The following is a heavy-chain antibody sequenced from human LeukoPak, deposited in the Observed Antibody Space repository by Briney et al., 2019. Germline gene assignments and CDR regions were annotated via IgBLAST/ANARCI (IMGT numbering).Heavy chain of an antibody. CDR3: AKGISVTAIRYFGH. V-gene: IGHV3-23*01. CDR1: GFTFSSYA. D-gene: IGHD2-21*02. J-gene: IGHJ4*02. Sequence: GGSLRLSCAASGFTFSSYAMSWVRQAPGSDLEWASSTSGSGGSIYYADSVKGRFTISRDNSKNTVYLQMNSLRADDTAIYYCAKGISVTAIRYFGHWGQGALVTVSS. CDR2: TSGSGGSI.